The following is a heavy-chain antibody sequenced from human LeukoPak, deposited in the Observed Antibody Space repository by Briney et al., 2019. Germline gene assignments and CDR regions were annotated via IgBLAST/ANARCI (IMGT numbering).Heavy chain of an antibody. D-gene: IGHD4-11*01. J-gene: IGHJ4*02. CDR1: GGSISSGSYY. V-gene: IGHV4-61*02. CDR3: ARDSGSNYLGDFGY. CDR2: IYTSGST. Sequence: PSQTLSLTCTVSGGSISSGSYYWSWIRQPAGKGLEWIGRIYTSGSTNYNPSLKSRVTISVDTSKNQFSLKLSSVTAADTAVYYCARDSGSNYLGDFGYWGQGTLVTVSS.